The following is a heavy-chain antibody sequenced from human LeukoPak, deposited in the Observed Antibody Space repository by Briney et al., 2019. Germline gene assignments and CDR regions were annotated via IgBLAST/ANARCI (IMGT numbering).Heavy chain of an antibody. CDR2: ISGGTDTT. D-gene: IGHD6-19*01. CDR1: GFTFSNYA. J-gene: IGHJ3*02. CDR3: AKVTQQWLVLDAFHI. V-gene: IGHV3-23*01. Sequence: GGSLRLSCAASGFTFSNYAMSWVRQAPGKGLEWVSTISGGTDTTYYADSVKGRFTISRDNSKNTLYLQMNSLRAEDTAIYYCAKVTQQWLVLDAFHIWGQGTMVTASS.